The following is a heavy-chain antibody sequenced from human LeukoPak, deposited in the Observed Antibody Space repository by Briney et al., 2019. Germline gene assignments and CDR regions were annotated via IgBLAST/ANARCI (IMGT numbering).Heavy chain of an antibody. V-gene: IGHV3-64*01. CDR2: ISTNGGNT. CDR3: ARGGTFSRDPLDY. Sequence: PGGSLRLSCAASGFTFSIYAMHWVRQAPGKGLEYVSGISTNGGNTYYANSVSGRFTISRDKSKNTLYLQVGSLRGDDMAVYYCARGGTFSRDPLDYWGQGTLVTVPS. CDR1: GFTFSIYA. J-gene: IGHJ4*02. D-gene: IGHD2/OR15-2a*01.